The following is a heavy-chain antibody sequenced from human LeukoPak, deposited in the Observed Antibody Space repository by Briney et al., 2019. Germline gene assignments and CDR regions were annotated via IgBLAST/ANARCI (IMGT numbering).Heavy chain of an antibody. CDR3: ARYYYASAFDY. CDR2: IWQDGGKK. V-gene: IGHV3-7*01. Sequence: GGSLTLSCTASGFTFSSYWMTWVRQTPEKELAWVANIWQDGGKKDYVASVKGRFTISRDNAKNSLYLQMNSLRAEDTAVYYCARYYYASAFDYWGQGTLVTVSS. CDR1: GFTFSSYW. J-gene: IGHJ4*02. D-gene: IGHD3-10*01.